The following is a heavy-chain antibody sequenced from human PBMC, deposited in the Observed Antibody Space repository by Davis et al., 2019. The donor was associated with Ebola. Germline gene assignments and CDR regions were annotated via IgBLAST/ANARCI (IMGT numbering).Heavy chain of an antibody. V-gene: IGHV3-48*02. J-gene: IGHJ3*02. CDR2: ITYSSSTI. Sequence: GESPKTLCAAPGFTFNNYPKNRVRQAPGKGLEWVTYITYSSSTILYADSVKGRFPVSRDNAKYSLYLQMNSLKDEDAAVYYCVRDHMWAFDIWGQGTMVTVSS. CDR3: VRDHMWAFDI. CDR1: GFTFNNYP. D-gene: IGHD2-21*01.